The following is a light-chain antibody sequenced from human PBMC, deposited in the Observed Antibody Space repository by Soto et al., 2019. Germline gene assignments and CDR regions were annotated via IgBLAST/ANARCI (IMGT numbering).Light chain of an antibody. CDR2: ATS. CDR3: QQSYSTPRWT. J-gene: IGKJ1*01. CDR1: QSIGRY. V-gene: IGKV1-39*01. Sequence: DIQMTQSPSSLSASVGDRVTITCRASQSIGRYLNWYQQKPGRAPKVLIYATSSLQSGVPSRFSGSGSGTDSTLTISSLQPEDFATYYCQQSYSTPRWTFGQGTKVEIK.